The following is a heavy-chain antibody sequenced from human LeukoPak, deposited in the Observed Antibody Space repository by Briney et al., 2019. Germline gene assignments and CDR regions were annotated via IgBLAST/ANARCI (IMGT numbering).Heavy chain of an antibody. CDR2: ISISGSST. V-gene: IGHV3-23*01. CDR1: GFTLSSYA. J-gene: IGHJ4*02. CDR3: ASRTLIAATGDYFDY. D-gene: IGHD6-13*01. Sequence: GGSLRLSCAASGFTLSSYAMSWVRQAPGKGLEWVSAISISGSSTYYADSVKGRFTISRDNSKNTLYLQMNSLRAEDTAVYYCASRTLIAATGDYFDYWGQGTLDTVSS.